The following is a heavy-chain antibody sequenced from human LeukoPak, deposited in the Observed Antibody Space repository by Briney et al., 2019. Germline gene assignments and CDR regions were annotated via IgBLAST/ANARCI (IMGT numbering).Heavy chain of an antibody. D-gene: IGHD3-10*01. CDR2: INHSGST. Sequence: SETLSLTCTVSGGSISSYYWSWIRQPPGKGLEWIGEINHSGSTNYNPSLKSRVTISVDTSKNQFSLKLSSVTAADTAVYYCAKGRGALYGSGSYRYYYYGMDVWGKGTTVTVSS. J-gene: IGHJ6*04. V-gene: IGHV4-34*01. CDR1: GGSISSYY. CDR3: AKGRGALYGSGSYRYYYYGMDV.